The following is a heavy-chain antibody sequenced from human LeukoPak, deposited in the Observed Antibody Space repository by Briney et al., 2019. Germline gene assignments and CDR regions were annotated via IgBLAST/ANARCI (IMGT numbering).Heavy chain of an antibody. J-gene: IGHJ4*02. CDR1: GFTVSSNY. CDR3: AKVVYGDFPYYFDY. D-gene: IGHD4-17*01. CDR2: IYSGGST. Sequence: GGSLRLSCAASGFTVSSNYMSWVRQAPGKGLEWVSVIYSGGSTYYADSVKGRFTISRDNSKNTLYLQMNSLRAEDTAVYYCAKVVYGDFPYYFDYWGQGTLVTVSS. V-gene: IGHV3-53*01.